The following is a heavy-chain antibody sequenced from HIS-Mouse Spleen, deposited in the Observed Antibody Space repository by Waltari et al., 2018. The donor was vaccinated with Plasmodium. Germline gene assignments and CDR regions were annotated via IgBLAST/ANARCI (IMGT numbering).Heavy chain of an antibody. CDR1: GGSFSGYY. J-gene: IGHJ4*02. CDR2: INHSGST. D-gene: IGHD6-6*01. Sequence: QVQLQQWGAGLLKPSETLSLTCAVYGGSFSGYYWSWIRQPPGKGLEWIGEINHSGSTNYNPSLKSRVTISVDTSKNQFSLKLSSVTAADTAVNYCARVRPGYYFDYWGQGTLVTVSS. V-gene: IGHV4-34*01. CDR3: ARVRPGYYFDY.